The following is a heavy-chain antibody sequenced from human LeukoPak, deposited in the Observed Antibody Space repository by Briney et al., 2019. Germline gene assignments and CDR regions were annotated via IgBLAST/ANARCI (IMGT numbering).Heavy chain of an antibody. CDR2: IKEDGSEK. CDR3: ARDISVAGLNDY. CDR1: GFTFSIYY. Sequence: AGSLTLSCAASGFTFSIYYKSWVRQTPAKRLQWVANIKEDGSEKNYVDSVKGRFTISRDNAKNSLYLQMNSLRAEDTAVYYCARDISVAGLNDYWGQGTLVTVSS. V-gene: IGHV3-7*01. D-gene: IGHD6-19*01. J-gene: IGHJ4*02.